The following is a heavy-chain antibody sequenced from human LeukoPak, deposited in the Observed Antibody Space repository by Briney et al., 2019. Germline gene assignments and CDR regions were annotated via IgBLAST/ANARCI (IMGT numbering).Heavy chain of an antibody. CDR1: GGSISSYY. Sequence: SETLSLTCTVSGGSISSYYWSWIRQPPGKGLEWIGYIYYSGSTNYNPSLKSRVTISVDTSKNQFSLKLSSVTAADTAVYYCASRRYSCGSDGMDVWGQGTTVTVSS. CDR2: IYYSGST. D-gene: IGHD5-18*01. CDR3: ASRRYSCGSDGMDV. V-gene: IGHV4-59*08. J-gene: IGHJ6*02.